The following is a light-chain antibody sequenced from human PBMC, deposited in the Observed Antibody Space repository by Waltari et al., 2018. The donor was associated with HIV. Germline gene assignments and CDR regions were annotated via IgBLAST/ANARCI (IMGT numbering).Light chain of an antibody. V-gene: IGLV2-23*02. CDR1: SSNVGNDDL. CDR3: CSCPRSGIRYV. J-gene: IGLJ1*01. CDR2: EVT. Sequence: QSALTQPASVSGSPGQSITISCTGTSSNVGNDDLFSWYQQHPGEAPKLIIYEVTKRPSGVSNRFSGSKSGNTASLTISGLQAEDEADYYCCSCPRSGIRYVFGTGTKVTVL.